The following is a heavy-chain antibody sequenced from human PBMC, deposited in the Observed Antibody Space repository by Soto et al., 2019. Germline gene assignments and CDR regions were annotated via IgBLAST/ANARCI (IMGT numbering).Heavy chain of an antibody. CDR2: IYYSGSS. Sequence: SETLSLTCSVSGGSISGDYYWSWIRQSPEKGLEWLGYIYYSGSSYSNPALQRRLSMSLDTSKNQSSLKLRSVTAADTAVYYGARGGARWPGYFDSWGQGALGTVSS. J-gene: IGHJ4*02. V-gene: IGHV4-30-4*08. CDR1: GGSISGDYY. CDR3: ARGGARWPGYFDS. D-gene: IGHD2-15*01.